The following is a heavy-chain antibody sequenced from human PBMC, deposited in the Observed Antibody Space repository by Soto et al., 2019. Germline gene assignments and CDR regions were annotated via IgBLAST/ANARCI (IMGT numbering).Heavy chain of an antibody. V-gene: IGHV3-53*02. J-gene: IGHJ6*02. CDR1: GFTVSSNY. Sequence: EVQLVETGGGLIQPGGSLRLSCAASGFTVSSNYMSWVRQAPGKGLEWVSVIYSGGSTYYADSVKGRFTIPRDNSKNTLYLQMNSLRAEDTAVYYCARAANYYYGMDVWGQGTTVTVSS. CDR2: IYSGGST. CDR3: ARAANYYYGMDV.